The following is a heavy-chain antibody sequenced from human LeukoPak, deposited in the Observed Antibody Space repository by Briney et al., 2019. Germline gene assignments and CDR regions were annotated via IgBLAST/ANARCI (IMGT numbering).Heavy chain of an antibody. CDR2: ISYDGSNK. CDR1: GFTFSSYA. V-gene: IGHV3-30-3*01. Sequence: GGSLRLSCAASGFTFSSYAMHWARQAPGKGLEWVAVISYDGSNKYYADSVKGRFTISRDNSKNTLYLQMNSLRAEDTAVYYCARDGHLHYYYGMDVWGQGTTVTVSS. CDR3: ARDGHLHYYYGMDV. D-gene: IGHD3/OR15-3a*01. J-gene: IGHJ6*02.